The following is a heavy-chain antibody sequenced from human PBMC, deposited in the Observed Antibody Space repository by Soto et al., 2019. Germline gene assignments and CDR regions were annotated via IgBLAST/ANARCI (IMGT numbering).Heavy chain of an antibody. CDR1: GFTFSSYE. J-gene: IGHJ6*02. V-gene: IGHV3-48*03. Sequence: PGGSLRLSCAASGFTFSSYEMNWVRQAPGKGLEWVSYISSSGSTIYYADSVKGRFTISRDNAKSSLYLQMNSLRAEDTAVYYCASLGDYVWGSYANPYGMDVWGQGTTVTVSS. D-gene: IGHD3-16*01. CDR3: ASLGDYVWGSYANPYGMDV. CDR2: ISSSGSTI.